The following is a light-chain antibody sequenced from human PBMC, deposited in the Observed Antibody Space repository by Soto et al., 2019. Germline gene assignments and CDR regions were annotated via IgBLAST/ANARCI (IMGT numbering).Light chain of an antibody. CDR3: SSYAVTNIFV. CDR2: EVN. CDR1: SSDVGGFNY. J-gene: IGLJ1*01. Sequence: SVLTQPPSASGSPGQSVTISCSGTSSDVGGFNYVSWYQQHPGGAPKVLIYEVNKRPSGVPDRFSGSKSGSTASLTVSGLQAEDEAEYYCSSYAVTNIFVFGTGTKVTVL. V-gene: IGLV2-8*01.